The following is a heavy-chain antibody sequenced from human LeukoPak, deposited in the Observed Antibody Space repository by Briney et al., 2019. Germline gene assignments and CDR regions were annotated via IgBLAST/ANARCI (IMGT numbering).Heavy chain of an antibody. Sequence: AGGSLRLSCAASGFAFSTYSTYFMSWVRQAPGKGLEWVSTISRHGDITYYADSVKGRFIISRDSSKNALFLQMNSLTAEDTAVYYCAKVATYHYFYMDVWGTGTTVTVS. CDR3: AKVATYHYFYMDV. CDR1: GFAFSTYSTYF. CDR2: ISRHGDIT. J-gene: IGHJ6*03. V-gene: IGHV3-23*01.